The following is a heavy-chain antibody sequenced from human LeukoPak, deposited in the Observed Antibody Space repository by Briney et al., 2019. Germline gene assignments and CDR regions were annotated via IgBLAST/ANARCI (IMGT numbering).Heavy chain of an antibody. D-gene: IGHD2-2*01. CDR3: ARGRPDIVVVPAAMAYYMDV. J-gene: IGHJ6*03. Sequence: GASVKVSCKASGGTFSSYAISWVRQAPGQGLEWMGGIIPIFGTANYAQKFQGRVTITADESTSTAYMELSSLRSEDTAVYCCARGRPDIVVVPAAMAYYMDVWGKGTTVTVSS. V-gene: IGHV1-69*13. CDR2: IIPIFGTA. CDR1: GGTFSSYA.